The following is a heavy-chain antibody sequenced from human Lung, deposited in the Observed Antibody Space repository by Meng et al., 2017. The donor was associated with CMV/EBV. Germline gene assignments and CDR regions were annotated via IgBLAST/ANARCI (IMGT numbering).Heavy chain of an antibody. CDR1: GGSISSSNW. Sequence: QVQLQESGPGRVKPSGTLSLTGAVSGGSISSSNWWSWVRQPPGKGLEWIGEIYHSGSTNYNPSLKSRVTISVDKSKNQFSLKLSSVTAADTAVYYCASFPPPGKQWLVTDYWGQGTLVTVSS. CDR2: IYHSGST. CDR3: ASFPPPGKQWLVTDY. D-gene: IGHD6-19*01. J-gene: IGHJ4*02. V-gene: IGHV4-4*02.